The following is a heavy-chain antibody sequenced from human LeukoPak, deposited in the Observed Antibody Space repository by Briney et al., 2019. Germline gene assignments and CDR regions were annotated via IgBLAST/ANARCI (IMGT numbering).Heavy chain of an antibody. V-gene: IGHV3-23*01. Sequence: PGGSLRLSCAASGFTFSTYAMTWVRQAPGKGLEWVSTISGGRSTYYADSVKGRFTISRDNSKNTLYLQMNSLRAEDTAVYYCAKDWPVDYVWGSYRYTSIDYWGQGTLVTVSS. CDR1: GFTFSTYA. D-gene: IGHD3-16*02. CDR2: ISGGRST. CDR3: AKDWPVDYVWGSYRYTSIDY. J-gene: IGHJ4*02.